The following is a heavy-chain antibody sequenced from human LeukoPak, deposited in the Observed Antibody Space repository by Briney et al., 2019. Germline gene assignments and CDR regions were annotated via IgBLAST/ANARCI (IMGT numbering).Heavy chain of an antibody. CDR1: GYTFTGYY. CDR2: INPNSGGT. J-gene: IGHJ4*02. CDR3: ARDPPRYEIVGATIGNY. V-gene: IGHV1-2*02. Sequence: ASVKVSCKASGYTFTGYYMHWVRQAPGQGLEWMGWINPNSGGTNYAQKFQGRVTMTRDTSISTAYMELSRLRSDDTAVYYCARDPPRYEIVGATIGNYWGQGTLVTVSS. D-gene: IGHD1-26*01.